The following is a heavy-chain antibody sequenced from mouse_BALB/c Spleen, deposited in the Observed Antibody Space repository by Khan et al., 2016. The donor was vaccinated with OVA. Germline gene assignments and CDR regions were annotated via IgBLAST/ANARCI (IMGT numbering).Heavy chain of an antibody. Sequence: EVELVESGGDLVRPGGSLKLSCSASGFTFSTYAMSWVRQTPEKRLEWVATISSSGDYIYYPDSVKGRFTISRDTAKNTLYLQMSSLRSEDTAMYYCARHNYGPVAYWGQGTLVTVSA. CDR2: ISSSGDYI. D-gene: IGHD1-1*01. CDR1: GFTFSTYA. J-gene: IGHJ3*01. CDR3: ARHNYGPVAY. V-gene: IGHV5-9-3*01.